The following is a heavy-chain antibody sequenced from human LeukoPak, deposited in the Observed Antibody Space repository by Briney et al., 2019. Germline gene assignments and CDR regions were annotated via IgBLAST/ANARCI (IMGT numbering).Heavy chain of an antibody. CDR3: ARPLKKQYPLVD. J-gene: IGHJ4*02. V-gene: IGHV4-39*07. Sequence: PSETLSLTCTVSGGSISSSSYYWGWIRQPPGKGLEWIVSIYYSGSTYYNPSLKSRVTISVDTSKNQFSLKLSSVTAADTAVYYCARPLKKQYPLVDWGQGTLVTVSS. D-gene: IGHD2-2*01. CDR2: IYYSGST. CDR1: GGSISSSSYY.